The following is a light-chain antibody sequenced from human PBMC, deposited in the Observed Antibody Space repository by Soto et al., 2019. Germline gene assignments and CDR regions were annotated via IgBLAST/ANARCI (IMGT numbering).Light chain of an antibody. J-gene: IGKJ1*01. V-gene: IGKV1-5*03. CDR3: QHYMSYSEA. CDR1: QTISSW. Sequence: DIQMTQSPSTLSGSVGDRVTITCRASQTISSWLAWYQQKPGKAPKLLIYKASTLKSGVPSRFSGSGSGTEFTLTISSLQPDDFATYYCQHYMSYSEAFGQGTKV. CDR2: KAS.